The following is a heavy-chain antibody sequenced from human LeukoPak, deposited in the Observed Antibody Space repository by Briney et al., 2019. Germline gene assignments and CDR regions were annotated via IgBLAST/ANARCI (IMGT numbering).Heavy chain of an antibody. CDR1: GFTFSSYG. CDR3: AKDIRGYTRDAFDI. Sequence: GGSLRLSCAASGFTFSSYGMHWVRQAPGKGLEWVAVISYDGSNKYYADSVKGRITISRDNSKNTLYLQMNSLRAEDTALYYCAKDIRGYTRDAFDIWGQGTMVTVSS. CDR2: ISYDGSNK. J-gene: IGHJ3*02. D-gene: IGHD5-18*01. V-gene: IGHV3-30*18.